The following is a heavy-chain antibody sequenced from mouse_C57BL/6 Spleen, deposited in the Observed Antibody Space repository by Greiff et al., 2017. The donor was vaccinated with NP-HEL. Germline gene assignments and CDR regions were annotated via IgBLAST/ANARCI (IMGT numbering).Heavy chain of an antibody. J-gene: IGHJ2*01. CDR3: ARRGGIYYDYDDGVDY. CDR1: GFTFSSYT. CDR2: ISGGGGNT. D-gene: IGHD2-4*01. Sequence: EVKLMESGGGLVKPGGSLKLSCAASGFTFSSYTMSWVRQTPEKRLEWVATISGGGGNTYYPDSVKGRFTISRDNAKNTLYLQMSSLRSEDTALYYCARRGGIYYDYDDGVDYWGQGTTLTVSS. V-gene: IGHV5-9*01.